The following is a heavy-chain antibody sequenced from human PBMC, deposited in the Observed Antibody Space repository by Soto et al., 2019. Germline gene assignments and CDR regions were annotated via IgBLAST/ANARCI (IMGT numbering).Heavy chain of an antibody. CDR2: INPFYATT. Sequence: VHLVQSGAEVKKPGSSVKVSCRTSGSSDRKYAIGWVRQAPGQGLEWMGLINPFYATTNYAEKFQGRVTITADQSTGTSYLEVRSLSSEDTAVYYCAGDVARCGSYFDHWGQGTLVTVSP. D-gene: IGHD2-15*01. V-gene: IGHV1-69*01. CDR1: GSSDRKYA. CDR3: AGDVARCGSYFDH. J-gene: IGHJ4*02.